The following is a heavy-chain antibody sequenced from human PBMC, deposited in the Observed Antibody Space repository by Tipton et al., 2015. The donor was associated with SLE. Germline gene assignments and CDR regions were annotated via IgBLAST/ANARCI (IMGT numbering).Heavy chain of an antibody. CDR3: ASLYYDFWSGFLWFDP. CDR1: GGSFSGYY. J-gene: IGHJ5*02. V-gene: IGHV4-34*01. Sequence: LRLSCAVYGGSFSGYYWSWIRQSPGKGLEWIGDINHSGSTNYNPSLKSRVTISVDTSKNQFSLRLSSVTAADMAVYYCASLYYDFWSGFLWFDPWGQGTLVTVSS. CDR2: INHSGST. D-gene: IGHD3-3*01.